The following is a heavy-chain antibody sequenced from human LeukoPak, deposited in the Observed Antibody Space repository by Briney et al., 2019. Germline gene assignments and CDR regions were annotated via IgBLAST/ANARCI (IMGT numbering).Heavy chain of an antibody. D-gene: IGHD3-16*02. CDR3: ARVWEYYDYVWGSYRHDFDY. CDR1: GGSISSYY. Sequence: PETLSLTCTVSGGSISSYYWSWIRQPPGKGLEWIGYIYYSGSTNYNPSLKSRVTISVDTSKNQFSLKLSSVTAADTAVYYCARVWEYYDYVWGSYRHDFDYWGQGTLVTVSS. J-gene: IGHJ4*02. CDR2: IYYSGST. V-gene: IGHV4-59*01.